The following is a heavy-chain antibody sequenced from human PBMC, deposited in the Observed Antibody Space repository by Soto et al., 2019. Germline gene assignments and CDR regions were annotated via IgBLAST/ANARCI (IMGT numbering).Heavy chain of an antibody. V-gene: IGHV4-31*03. Sequence: QVQLQESGPGLVKPSQTLSLTCTVSGGSISSGDYFWSWIRQHPGKGLEWIGYIYYTGSTQYNPSLKSRLTISIDTSKKQFSLRLNSVTAADTAVYYCAREAKIGDSPYMDVWGQGTTVTVSS. J-gene: IGHJ6*02. CDR2: IYYTGST. CDR3: AREAKIGDSPYMDV. D-gene: IGHD4-17*01. CDR1: GGSISSGDYF.